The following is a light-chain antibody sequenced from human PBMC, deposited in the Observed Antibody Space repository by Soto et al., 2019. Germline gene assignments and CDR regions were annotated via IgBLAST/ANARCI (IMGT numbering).Light chain of an antibody. CDR3: QQGYTSAIT. CDR2: AAS. CDR1: QSIGKH. V-gene: IGKV1-39*01. Sequence: DIQMPQSPSSLSASVGDRVTITRRASQSIGKHLNWYQQKPGKAPNFLIYAASNLQSGVPTRFSGSGSGTAFTLTVNTLQPEDFATYDGQQGYTSAITFGQGTRLESK. J-gene: IGKJ5*01.